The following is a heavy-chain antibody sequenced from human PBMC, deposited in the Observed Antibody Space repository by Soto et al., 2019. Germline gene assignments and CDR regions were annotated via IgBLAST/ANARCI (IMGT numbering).Heavy chain of an antibody. D-gene: IGHD3-22*01. J-gene: IGHJ6*02. CDR1: GGSISSYY. Sequence: QVQLQESGPGLVKPSETLSLTCTVSGGSISSYYWSWIRQPPGKGLEWIGYIYYSGSTNYNPSLMSRVTISVDTSKNQFSLKLSSVTAADTAVYYCASHRAEADYYDSSGDYGMDVWGQGTTVTVSS. V-gene: IGHV4-59*08. CDR3: ASHRAEADYYDSSGDYGMDV. CDR2: IYYSGST.